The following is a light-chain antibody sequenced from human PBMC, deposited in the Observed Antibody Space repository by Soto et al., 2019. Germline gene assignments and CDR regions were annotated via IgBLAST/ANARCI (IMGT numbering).Light chain of an antibody. CDR3: QQSYTTPLT. CDR2: AAS. V-gene: IGKV1-39*01. CDR1: HTISGY. Sequence: DMRMTQSPACLSAAAGAGATLTSRASHTISGYLNWYQHKPGQAPELLIYAASYLGNGVPSRFSGSRSGTYFTLTISSLQPEDLATYYCQQSYTTPLTFGGGTKVDI. J-gene: IGKJ4*01.